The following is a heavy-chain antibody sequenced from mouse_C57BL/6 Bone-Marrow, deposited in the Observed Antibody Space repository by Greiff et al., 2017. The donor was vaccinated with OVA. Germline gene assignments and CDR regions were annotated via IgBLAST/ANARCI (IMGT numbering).Heavy chain of an antibody. CDR2: IDPEDGET. V-gene: IGHV14-2*01. CDR1: GFNIKDYY. CDR3: AKITTVVDWYFDV. J-gene: IGHJ1*03. Sequence: DVKLQESGAELVKPGASVKLSCTASGFNIKDYYMHWVKQRTEQGLEWIGRIDPEDGETKYAPKFQGKATITADTSSNTAYLQLSSLTSEDTAVYYCAKITTVVDWYFDVWGTGTTVTVSS. D-gene: IGHD1-1*01.